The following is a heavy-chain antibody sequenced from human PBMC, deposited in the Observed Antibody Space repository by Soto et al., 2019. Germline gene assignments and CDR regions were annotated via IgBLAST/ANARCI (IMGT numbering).Heavy chain of an antibody. J-gene: IGHJ6*02. Sequence: QVQLVQSGAEVKKPGSSVKVSCKASGGTFSSYAISWVRQAPGQGLEWMGGIILIFGTANYAQKFQGRVTITADESTSTAYMELSSLRSEDTAVYYCASAPHCSSTSCPIPRMDVWGQGTTVTVSS. CDR1: GGTFSSYA. V-gene: IGHV1-69*01. D-gene: IGHD2-2*01. CDR2: IILIFGTA. CDR3: ASAPHCSSTSCPIPRMDV.